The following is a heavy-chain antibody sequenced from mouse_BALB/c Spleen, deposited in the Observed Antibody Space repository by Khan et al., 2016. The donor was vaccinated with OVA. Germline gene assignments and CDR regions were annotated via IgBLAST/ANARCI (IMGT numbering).Heavy chain of an antibody. CDR3: ACITA. V-gene: IGHV14-3*02. J-gene: IGHJ2*01. D-gene: IGHD1-2*01. CDR2: IDPANGNT. Sequence: EVKLMESGAELVKPGASVKLSCTASGFNIKDTNMHWVKQRPEQGLEWIGRIDPANGNTKYDQKFQGKATITADTSSNTAYLKLSSRTSEDTAVYYCACITAWGQGPPLTVSS. CDR1: GFNIKDTN.